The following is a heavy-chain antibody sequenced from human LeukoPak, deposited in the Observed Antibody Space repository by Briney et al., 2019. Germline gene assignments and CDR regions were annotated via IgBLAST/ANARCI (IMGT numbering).Heavy chain of an antibody. CDR1: GGSISSYY. CDR3: ARLYSGYEFSPHISYYYMDV. Sequence: SETLSLTCTVSGGSISSYYWSWIRQPPGKGLEWIGYIYYSGSTNYNPSLKSRVTISVDTSKNQFSLKLSSVPAADTAVYYCARLYSGYEFSPHISYYYMDVWGKGTTVTVSS. CDR2: IYYSGST. V-gene: IGHV4-59*08. J-gene: IGHJ6*03. D-gene: IGHD5-12*01.